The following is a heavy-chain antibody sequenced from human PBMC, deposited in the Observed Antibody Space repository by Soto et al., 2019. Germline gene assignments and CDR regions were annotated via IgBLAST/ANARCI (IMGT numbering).Heavy chain of an antibody. CDR3: ARVIPTGYSGYDFTY. Sequence: ASVKVSCKPSGYTFTSYGISWVRQAPGQGLEWMGWISVYNGNTNYAQKLQGRVTMTADTSTSTAYMELRSLRSDDTAIYYCARVIPTGYSGYDFTYWGQGTLVTVSS. D-gene: IGHD5-12*01. V-gene: IGHV1-18*01. CDR1: GYTFTSYG. CDR2: ISVYNGNT. J-gene: IGHJ4*02.